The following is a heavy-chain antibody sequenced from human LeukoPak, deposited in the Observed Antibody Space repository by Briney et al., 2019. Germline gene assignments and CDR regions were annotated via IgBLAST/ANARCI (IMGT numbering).Heavy chain of an antibody. V-gene: IGHV3-33*01. D-gene: IGHD4-17*01. J-gene: IGHJ6*02. CDR2: IWYDGSNK. CDR1: GFTFSSYG. Sequence: PGGSLRLSCAASGFTFSSYGMHWVRQAPGKGLEWVAVIWYDGSNKYYADSVKGRFTISRDNSKNTLYLQMNSLRAEDTAVYYCARNYGDYDRPSRYYYGMDVWGQGTTVTVSS. CDR3: ARNYGDYDRPSRYYYGMDV.